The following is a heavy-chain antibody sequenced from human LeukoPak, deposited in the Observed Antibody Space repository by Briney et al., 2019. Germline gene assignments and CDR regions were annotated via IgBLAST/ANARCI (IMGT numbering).Heavy chain of an antibody. CDR1: GGTFRSYG. V-gene: IGHV1-69*13. Sequence: SVKVSCKASGGTFRSYGLNWVRQAPGQGLEWMGGFIPILGTAKYAQKLQGRVTITADESTSTGYMELSSLRYEDTAVYYCARGLYCSSSTSCYDYGMDVWGQGTTVTPSS. CDR3: ARGLYCSSSTSCYDYGMDV. CDR2: FIPILGTA. J-gene: IGHJ6*02. D-gene: IGHD2-2*01.